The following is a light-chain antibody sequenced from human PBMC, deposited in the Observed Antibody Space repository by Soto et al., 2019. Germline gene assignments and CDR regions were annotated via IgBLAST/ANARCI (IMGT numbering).Light chain of an antibody. CDR3: QQYGSSPYT. J-gene: IGKJ2*01. CDR1: QSVSSSY. Sequence: EIVLTQSPGTLSLSPGERATLSCRASQSVSSSYLVWYQQKPGQAPRLLIYGASSRATGIPDRFSGSGSGTDFTLTISRLEPEDFAVYYCQQYGSSPYTCGQGTKLEIK. V-gene: IGKV3-20*01. CDR2: GAS.